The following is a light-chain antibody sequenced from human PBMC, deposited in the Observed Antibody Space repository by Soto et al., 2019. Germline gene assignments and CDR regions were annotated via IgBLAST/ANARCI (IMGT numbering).Light chain of an antibody. CDR3: AAWGDSLNGYV. CDR1: SSNIGSNT. V-gene: IGLV1-44*01. J-gene: IGLJ1*01. Sequence: QSVLTQPPSASGTPGQRVTISCSGSSSNIGSNTVNWYQQLPRTAPKLLIYSNNQRPSGVPDRFSGSKSGTSASLAISGLQSEDEADYYCAAWGDSLNGYVFGTGTKLTVL. CDR2: SNN.